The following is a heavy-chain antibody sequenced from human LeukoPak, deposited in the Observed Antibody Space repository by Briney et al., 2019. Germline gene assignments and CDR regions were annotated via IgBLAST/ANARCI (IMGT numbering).Heavy chain of an antibody. Sequence: GGSLRLSCAASRFIFGSYAMSWVRQAPGKGLEWVSAISDSGDNTYYADSVKGRFTISRDNSWNTLYLQMNSLRAEDTAVYYCAEVRTRWTLVRGVPYMDVWGKGTTVTVSS. D-gene: IGHD3-10*01. CDR2: ISDSGDNT. V-gene: IGHV3-23*01. J-gene: IGHJ6*03. CDR3: AEVRTRWTLVRGVPYMDV. CDR1: RFIFGSYA.